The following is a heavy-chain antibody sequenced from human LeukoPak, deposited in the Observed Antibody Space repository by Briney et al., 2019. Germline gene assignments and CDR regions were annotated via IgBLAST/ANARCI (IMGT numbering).Heavy chain of an antibody. Sequence: PGRSLRLSCAASGSTFSGSAMHWVRQASGKGLEWIGRIRSKAKNYATAYAASVKGRFTISRDDSKNTAYLQMNSLKTEDTAVYYCTRRLGIVATVPFDPWGQGTLVTVSS. CDR1: GSTFSGSA. CDR2: IRSKAKNYAT. J-gene: IGHJ5*02. D-gene: IGHD5-12*01. V-gene: IGHV3-73*01. CDR3: TRRLGIVATVPFDP.